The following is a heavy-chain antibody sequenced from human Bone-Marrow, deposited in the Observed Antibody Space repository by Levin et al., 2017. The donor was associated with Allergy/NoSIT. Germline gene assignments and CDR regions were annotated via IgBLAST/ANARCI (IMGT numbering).Heavy chain of an antibody. V-gene: IGHV3-53*01. CDR3: ARGWFGELFSR. CDR2: IYSGGST. J-gene: IGHJ4*02. D-gene: IGHD3-10*01. CDR1: GFTVSSNY. Sequence: GGSLRLSCAASGFTVSSNYMSWVRQAPGKGPEWVSVIYSGGSTYYADSVKGRFTISRDNSKNTLYLQMNSLRAEDTAVYYCARGWFGELFSRWRQGTLVTVSS.